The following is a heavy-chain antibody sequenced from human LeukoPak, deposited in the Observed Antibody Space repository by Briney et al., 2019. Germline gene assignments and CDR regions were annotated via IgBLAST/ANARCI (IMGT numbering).Heavy chain of an antibody. D-gene: IGHD6-6*01. V-gene: IGHV4-4*07. J-gene: IGHJ5*02. CDR1: GGSISNYY. Sequence: SETLSLTRTVSGGSISNYYWSWIRQPAGKGLEWIGRIYTSGSTNYNPSLKSRVTMSVDTSKNQFSLKLSSVTAADTAVYYCALLAARPDNWFDPWGQGTLVTVSS. CDR2: IYTSGST. CDR3: ALLAARPDNWFDP.